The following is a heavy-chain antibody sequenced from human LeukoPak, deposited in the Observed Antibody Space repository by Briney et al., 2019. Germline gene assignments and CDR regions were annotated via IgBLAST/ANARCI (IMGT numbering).Heavy chain of an antibody. Sequence: GGSLRLSCAVSGFTLSSYWMTWVRQAPGKGLEWVANIKQDGSEKNYVDSVKGRFTVSRDNAKNSLYLQMSSLRGEDTAVYYCAKAAEITVTVVVDALDIWGQGTMVTVSS. CDR3: AKAAEITVTVVVDALDI. D-gene: IGHD3-22*01. V-gene: IGHV3-7*03. CDR2: IKQDGSEK. CDR1: GFTLSSYW. J-gene: IGHJ3*02.